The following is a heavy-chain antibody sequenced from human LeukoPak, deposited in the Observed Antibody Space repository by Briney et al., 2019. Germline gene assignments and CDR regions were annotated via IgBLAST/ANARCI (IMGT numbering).Heavy chain of an antibody. CDR1: GGSISSSSYY. J-gene: IGHJ4*02. CDR3: ARGFPYSGSYYDY. CDR2: IYYSGST. V-gene: IGHV4-39*07. D-gene: IGHD1-26*01. Sequence: SETLSLTCTVSGGSISSSSYYWGWIRQPPGKGLEWIGSIYYSGSTYYNPSLNRRATISVDTSKNQFSLKLSSVTAADTAVYYCARGFPYSGSYYDYWGQGTLVTVSS.